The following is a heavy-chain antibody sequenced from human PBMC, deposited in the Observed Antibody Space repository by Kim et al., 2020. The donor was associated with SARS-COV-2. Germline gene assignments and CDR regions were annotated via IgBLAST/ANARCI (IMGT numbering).Heavy chain of an antibody. V-gene: IGHV1-58*01. CDR1: GFTFSRSA. Sequence: SVKVSCKASGFTFSRSAVQWVRQARGQRLEWIGWIVVDSGNTNYAQKFQERVTITRDMSTSTAYMELTSLRSEDTAVYYCAAGDIDYDFWSANSYAKKKATYYFYGMDVWGQGTTATVSS. J-gene: IGHJ6*02. CDR3: AAGDIDYDFWSANSYAKKKATYYFYGMDV. CDR2: IVVDSGNT. D-gene: IGHD3-3*01.